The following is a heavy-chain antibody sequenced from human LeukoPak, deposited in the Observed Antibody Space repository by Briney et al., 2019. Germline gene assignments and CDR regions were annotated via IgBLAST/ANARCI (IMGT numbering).Heavy chain of an antibody. CDR3: AGAPGGDVGFYCGGDCYWAN. V-gene: IGHV5-51*01. D-gene: IGHD2-21*02. Sequence: GESLQISCKGSGYSFTSYWIGWVRQMPGKGLEWMGIIYPGDSDTRYSPSFQGQVTISADKSISTAYLQWSSLKASDTAMYYCAGAPGGDVGFYCGGDCYWANWGQGTLVTVSS. CDR2: IYPGDSDT. CDR1: GYSFTSYW. J-gene: IGHJ4*02.